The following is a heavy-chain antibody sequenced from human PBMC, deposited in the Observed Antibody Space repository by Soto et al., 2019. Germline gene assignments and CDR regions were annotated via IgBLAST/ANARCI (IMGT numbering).Heavy chain of an antibody. J-gene: IGHJ4*02. CDR3: AISPPCSSTSCPLYYFDY. V-gene: IGHV3-23*01. D-gene: IGHD2-2*01. CDR2: INGGTGPT. Sequence: GGSLRLSCVGSGFTFNRYTMSWVRQVPGKGLEWVSGINGGTGPTYYADSVKGRFTISRDNFQNTLYLQMNSLRAEDTAVYYCAISPPCSSTSCPLYYFDYWGQGTLVTVSS. CDR1: GFTFNRYT.